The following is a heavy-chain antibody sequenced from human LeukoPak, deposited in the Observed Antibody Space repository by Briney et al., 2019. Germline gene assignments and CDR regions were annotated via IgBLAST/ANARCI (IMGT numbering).Heavy chain of an antibody. D-gene: IGHD4-23*01. CDR3: ARDGPVVTTPFDN. Sequence: PGGFLRLSCAASGFTFSSYEMNWVRQAPGKGLEWVSYISTSGSTMYYADSVKGRFTISRDNAKNSLYLQMNSLRAEDTAVYYCARDGPVVTTPFDNWGQGTLVTVSS. CDR2: ISTSGSTM. J-gene: IGHJ4*02. V-gene: IGHV3-48*03. CDR1: GFTFSSYE.